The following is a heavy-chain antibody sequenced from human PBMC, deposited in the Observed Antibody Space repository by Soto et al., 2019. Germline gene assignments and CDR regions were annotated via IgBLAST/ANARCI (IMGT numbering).Heavy chain of an antibody. Sequence: ASVKVSCKASGYTFTSYSMHWVRQAPVQSLEWMGWINAGNGNTKYSQKFQGRVTITRDTSASTAYMELSSLRSEDTAVYYCARGTRLLRFLAYGMDVWGQGTTVTVSS. J-gene: IGHJ6*02. D-gene: IGHD3-3*01. CDR1: GYTFTSYS. V-gene: IGHV1-3*01. CDR2: INAGNGNT. CDR3: ARGTRLLRFLAYGMDV.